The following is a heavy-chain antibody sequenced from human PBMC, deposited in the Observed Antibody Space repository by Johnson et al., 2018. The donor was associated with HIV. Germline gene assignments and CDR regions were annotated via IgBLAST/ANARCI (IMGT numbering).Heavy chain of an antibody. CDR2: IRNKANSYTT. V-gene: IGHV3-72*01. D-gene: IGHD5-12*01. J-gene: IGHJ3*02. CDR3: TTGLSSGKGAFDI. CDR1: GFTFTDHY. Sequence: VQLVESGGGLVLPGGSLRLSCAVSGFTFTDHYMDWVRQAPGKGLEWVGRIRNKANSYTTEYAASVKGRFTILRDDSTNSLYLQMNSLKTEDTAVYYCTTGLSSGKGAFDIWGQGTMVTVSS.